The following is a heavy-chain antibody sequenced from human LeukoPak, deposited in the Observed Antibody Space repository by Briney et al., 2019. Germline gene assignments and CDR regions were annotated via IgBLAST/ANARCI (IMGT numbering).Heavy chain of an antibody. D-gene: IGHD1-26*01. CDR2: INPSGGST. Sequence: ASVKVSCKSSGYTFTSYYMHWVRQAPGQGLEWMGIINPSGGSTSYAQKFQGRVTMTRDTSTSKVYMELSSLRSEDTAVYYCAREIVGATKGFDYWGQGTLVTVSS. CDR3: AREIVGATKGFDY. CDR1: GYTFTSYY. V-gene: IGHV1-46*01. J-gene: IGHJ4*02.